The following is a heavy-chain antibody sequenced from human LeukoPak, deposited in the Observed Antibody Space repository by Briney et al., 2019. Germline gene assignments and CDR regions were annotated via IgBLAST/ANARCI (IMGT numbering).Heavy chain of an antibody. V-gene: IGHV3-66*01. J-gene: IGHJ4*02. CDR1: GLIVRSNH. CDR3: ARERPDSRNLDS. CDR2: TYSGDTT. D-gene: IGHD1-14*01. Sequence: PGGSLRRSCAALGLIVRSNHKNWVRQAPAKGLEWISITYSGDTTYYADSVKGRFIISRDDSKNTLSLQMNDLRVEDTAVYYCARERPDSRNLDSWGRGALVTVSS.